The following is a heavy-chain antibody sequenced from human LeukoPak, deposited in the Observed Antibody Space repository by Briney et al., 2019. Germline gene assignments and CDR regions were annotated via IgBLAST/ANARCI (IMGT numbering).Heavy chain of an antibody. CDR3: ARAAFVLLGYYFDY. V-gene: IGHV4-59*12. J-gene: IGHJ4*02. CDR2: IYDSGST. Sequence: PSETLSLTCTVSGGSISSYFWSWIRQPPGKGLEWIGYIYDSGSTNYNPSLKSRVTISVDTSKNRFSLKLSSVTAADTAVYYCARAAFVLLGYYFDYWGQGTLVTVSS. D-gene: IGHD7-27*01. CDR1: GGSISSYF.